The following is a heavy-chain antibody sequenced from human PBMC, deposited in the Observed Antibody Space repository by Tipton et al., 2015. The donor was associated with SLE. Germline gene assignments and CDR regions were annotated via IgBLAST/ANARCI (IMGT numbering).Heavy chain of an antibody. D-gene: IGHD3-10*01. V-gene: IGHV5-51*03. J-gene: IGHJ6*02. Sequence: QLVQSGAEVKKPGESLKISCKGSGYSFTNYWIGWVRQMPGKGLEWMGIIYPGDSDTRYSPSFQGQVTISADKSISTAYLQWRSLKAEDTAMYYCGGSRGVGGVDNQALGMGVWGQGTTVTVSS. CDR2: IYPGDSDT. CDR3: GGSRGVGGVDNQALGMGV. CDR1: GYSFTNYW.